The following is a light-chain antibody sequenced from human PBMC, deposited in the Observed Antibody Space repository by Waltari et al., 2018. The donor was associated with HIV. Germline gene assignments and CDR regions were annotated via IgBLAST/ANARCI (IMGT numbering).Light chain of an antibody. V-gene: IGLV4-69*01. J-gene: IGLJ3*02. CDR1: SGHTSNA. Sequence: QLVLTQSPSASASLGASVKLTCTLSSGHTSNAIAWHQQQPEKGPRFLLKINTDGSHDRGDGIPDRFSGSSSGAARYLTISSLQSEDEADYYCQAWGAGIRVFGGGTKLTVL. CDR2: INTDGSH. CDR3: QAWGAGIRV.